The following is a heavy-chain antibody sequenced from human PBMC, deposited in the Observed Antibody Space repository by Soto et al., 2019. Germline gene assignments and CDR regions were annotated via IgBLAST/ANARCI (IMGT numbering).Heavy chain of an antibody. CDR1: GGTFSSYT. V-gene: IGHV1-69*02. D-gene: IGHD5-12*01. Sequence: ASVKVSCKASGGTFSSYTISWVRQAPGQGLEWMGRIIPILGIANYAQKFQGRVTITADKSTSTAYMELSSLRSEDTAVYYCASIRREYRGYDPTGANYYFDYWGQGTLVTVSS. J-gene: IGHJ4*02. CDR3: ASIRREYRGYDPTGANYYFDY. CDR2: IIPILGIA.